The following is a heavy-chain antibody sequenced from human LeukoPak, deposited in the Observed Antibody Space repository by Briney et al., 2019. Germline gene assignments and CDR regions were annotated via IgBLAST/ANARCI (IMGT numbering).Heavy chain of an antibody. CDR2: IYTSGST. J-gene: IGHJ6*03. Sequence: SETLSLTCTVSGGSISSYYWSWIRQPAGKGLEWIGRIYTSGSTNYNPSLKSRVTISVDKSKHQFSLKLSSVTAADTAVYYCARGGAVAGTRGSYYYYYYYMDVWGKGTTVTVSS. D-gene: IGHD6-19*01. CDR1: GGSISSYY. CDR3: ARGGAVAGTRGSYYYYYYYMDV. V-gene: IGHV4-4*07.